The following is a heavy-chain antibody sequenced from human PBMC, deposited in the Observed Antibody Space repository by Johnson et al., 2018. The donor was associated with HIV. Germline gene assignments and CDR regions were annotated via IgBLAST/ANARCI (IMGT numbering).Heavy chain of an antibody. CDR3: ARVRSALRLALDI. J-gene: IGHJ3*02. CDR1: GIIFSDYY. CDR2: ISSSGSTI. V-gene: IGHV3-11*04. Sequence: QVQLMESGGGLVKPGGSLRLSCAASGIIFSDYYMSWVRQAPGKGLEWVSYISSSGSTIYYADSVKGRFTISRDNAKNSLYLQMNSLRAEDTAVYYCARVRSALRLALDIWAKGQWSPSLQ. D-gene: IGHD3-10*01.